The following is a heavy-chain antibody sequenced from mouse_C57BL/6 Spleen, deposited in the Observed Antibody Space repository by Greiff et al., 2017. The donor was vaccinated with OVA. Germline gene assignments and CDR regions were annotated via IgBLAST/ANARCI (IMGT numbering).Heavy chain of an antibody. CDR1: GYSITSGYD. V-gene: IGHV3-1*01. CDR3: ARGVVNWAWFAY. CDR2: ISYSGST. Sequence: EVQLQESGPGMVKPSQSLSLTCTVTGYSITSGYDWHWIRHFPGNKLEWMGYISYSGSTNYNQSLKSRISITHDTSKNHFFLKLNSVTTEDTATYYCARGVVNWAWFAYWGQGTLVTVSA. D-gene: IGHD4-1*02. J-gene: IGHJ3*01.